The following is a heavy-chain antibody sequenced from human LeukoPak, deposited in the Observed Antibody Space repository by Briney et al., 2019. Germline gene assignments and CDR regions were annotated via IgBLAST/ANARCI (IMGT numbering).Heavy chain of an antibody. CDR3: ARDKSIAAAGIGY. V-gene: IGHV1-18*01. CDR1: GDTFTSYG. D-gene: IGHD6-13*01. J-gene: IGHJ4*02. CDR2: ISAYNGNT. Sequence: ASVKVSCKASGDTFTSYGISWVRQAPGQGVEWMGWISAYNGNTNYAQKLQGRATMTTATSTSTAYMELRSLRSDDTAVYYCARDKSIAAAGIGYWGQGTLVTVSS.